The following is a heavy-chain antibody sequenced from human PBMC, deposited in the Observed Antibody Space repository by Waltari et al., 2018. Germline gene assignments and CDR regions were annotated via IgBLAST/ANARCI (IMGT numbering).Heavy chain of an antibody. Sequence: EVQLLESGGGLVQPGGSLRLSCVASGFTFGGYTMTWVRQAPGKGLDWVSTIRGSGAYTYYADSVKGRFTISRDNSRDTLYLQMNTLTAGDTAIYYCAKSLGDTYGRYPMDYWGQGTLVTVSS. J-gene: IGHJ4*02. CDR2: IRGSGAYT. D-gene: IGHD3-10*01. V-gene: IGHV3-23*01. CDR1: GFTFGGYT. CDR3: AKSLGDTYGRYPMDY.